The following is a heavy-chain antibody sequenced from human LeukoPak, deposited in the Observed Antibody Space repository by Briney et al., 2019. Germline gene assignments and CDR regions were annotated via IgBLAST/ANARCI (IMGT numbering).Heavy chain of an antibody. J-gene: IGHJ2*01. CDR1: GFTFSSYS. CDR2: ISYSGRST. CDR3: AKDRTKVATKNWYFDL. V-gene: IGHV3-23*01. D-gene: IGHD5-12*01. Sequence: GGSLRLSCAASGFTFSSYSMNWVRQAPGKGLEWVSAISYSGRSTYYADSVKGRFTISRDNSKNTLYLQMNSLRAEDTAVYYCAKDRTKVATKNWYFDLWGRGTLVTVSS.